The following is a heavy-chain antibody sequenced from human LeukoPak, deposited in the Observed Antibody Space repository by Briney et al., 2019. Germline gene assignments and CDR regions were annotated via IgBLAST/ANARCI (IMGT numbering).Heavy chain of an antibody. CDR2: INPSGGST. Sequence: VASVKVSCKASRYTFTSYYMHWVRQATGQGLEWMGIINPSGGSTSYAQKFQGRVTMTRDTSTSTVYMELSSLRSVDTAVYYCARVFDGSRFDYWGQGTLVTVSS. CDR3: ARVFDGSRFDY. V-gene: IGHV1-46*01. D-gene: IGHD3-10*01. CDR1: RYTFTSYY. J-gene: IGHJ4*02.